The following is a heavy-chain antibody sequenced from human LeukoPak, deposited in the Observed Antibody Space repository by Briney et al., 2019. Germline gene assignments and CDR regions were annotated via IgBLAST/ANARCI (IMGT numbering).Heavy chain of an antibody. D-gene: IGHD4-11*01. CDR3: ARGHYKEYFDY. J-gene: IGHJ4*02. CDR1: GGSISSYY. CDR2: IYYSGST. V-gene: IGHV4-59*01. Sequence: SETLSLTCIVSGGSISSYYWSWIRQPPGKGLEWIGYIYYSGSTNYKPSLKSRVTISVDTSKNQFSLKLSSVTAADTAVYYCARGHYKEYFDYWGQGTLVAVSS.